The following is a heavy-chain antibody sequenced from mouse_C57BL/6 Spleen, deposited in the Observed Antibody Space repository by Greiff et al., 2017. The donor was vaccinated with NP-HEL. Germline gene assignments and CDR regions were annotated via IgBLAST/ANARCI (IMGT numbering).Heavy chain of an antibody. D-gene: IGHD1-3*01. Sequence: VQLQQPGAELVKPGASVKLSCKASGYTFTSYWMHWVKQRPGQGLEWIGMIHPNSGSTNYNEKFKSKATLTVDKSSSTAYMQLSSLTSEDSAVYYCVGRLRNYFDYWGQGTTLTVSS. CDR3: VGRLRNYFDY. J-gene: IGHJ2*01. CDR2: IHPNSGST. V-gene: IGHV1-64*01. CDR1: GYTFTSYW.